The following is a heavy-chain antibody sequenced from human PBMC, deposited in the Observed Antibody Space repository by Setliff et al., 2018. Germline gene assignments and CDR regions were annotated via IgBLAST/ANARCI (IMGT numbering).Heavy chain of an antibody. J-gene: IGHJ6*02. CDR3: TRDQDLRWCKAGTGCYYNYYGLDV. CDR1: GSSIISDYY. Sequence: SETLSLTCAVSGSSIISDYYWVWIRQPAGKGLEWIGRIYTSGSTNYNPSLKSRVTISLDTSKKQLSLKLTSLSAADTAVYYCTRDQDLRWCKAGTGCYYNYYGLDVWGQGTTVTVSS. D-gene: IGHD2-8*02. CDR2: IYTSGST. V-gene: IGHV4-4*07.